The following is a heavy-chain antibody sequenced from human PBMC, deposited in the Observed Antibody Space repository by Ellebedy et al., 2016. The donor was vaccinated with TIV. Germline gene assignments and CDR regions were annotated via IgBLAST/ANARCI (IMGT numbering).Heavy chain of an antibody. CDR2: IYYSGDT. CDR1: GDSISRSSYY. J-gene: IGHJ5*02. CDR3: ARHPPTYNWVDP. Sequence: PSETLSLTCTVSGDSISRSSYYWGWIRQPPGKGLEWIGSIYYSGDTDYNPSLKSRVTISVDTSKNQFSLKVSSVTAADTALYYCARHPPTYNWVDPWGQGTLVIDSS. V-gene: IGHV4-39*01.